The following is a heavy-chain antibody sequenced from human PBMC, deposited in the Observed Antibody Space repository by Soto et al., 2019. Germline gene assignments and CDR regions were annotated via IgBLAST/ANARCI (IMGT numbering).Heavy chain of an antibody. CDR1: GGSISSYY. D-gene: IGHD5-12*01. CDR2: IYYSGST. V-gene: IGHV4-59*01. J-gene: IGHJ1*01. CDR3: ARIYSGYEIGYFQH. Sequence: SETLSLTCTVSGGSISSYYWSWIRQRPGKGLEWIGYIYYSGSTNYNPSLKSRVTISVDTSKNQFSLKLSSVTAADTAVYYCARIYSGYEIGYFQHWGQGTLVTVSS.